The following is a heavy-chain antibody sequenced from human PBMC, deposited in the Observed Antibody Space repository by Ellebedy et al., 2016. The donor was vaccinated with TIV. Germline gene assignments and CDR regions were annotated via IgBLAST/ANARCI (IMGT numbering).Heavy chain of an antibody. Sequence: GGSLRLSXAASGFTFSSYSMNWVRQAPGKGLEWVSYISSSSSTIYYADSVKGRFTISRDNAKNSLYLQMNSLRAEDTAVYYCARDWEGYDSSGNDAFDIWGQGTMVTVSS. D-gene: IGHD3-22*01. V-gene: IGHV3-48*01. CDR2: ISSSSSTI. J-gene: IGHJ3*02. CDR1: GFTFSSYS. CDR3: ARDWEGYDSSGNDAFDI.